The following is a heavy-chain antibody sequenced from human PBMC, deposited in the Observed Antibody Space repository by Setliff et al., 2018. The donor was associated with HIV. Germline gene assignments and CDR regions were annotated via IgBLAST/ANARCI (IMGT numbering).Heavy chain of an antibody. CDR3: TREGRGDPAMATTRIDY. D-gene: IGHD1-1*01. CDR1: GDSVSSGSYF. CDR2: IYYTGFA. Sequence: SETLSLTCSVSGDSVSSGSYFWGWIRQTPGKGLEWIGNIYYTGFAYYNPSLKSRVTISLDTSKTHFFLNLTSVTDADTAVYFCTREGRGDPAMATTRIDYWGQGRLVTSPQ. V-gene: IGHV4-39*02. J-gene: IGHJ4*02.